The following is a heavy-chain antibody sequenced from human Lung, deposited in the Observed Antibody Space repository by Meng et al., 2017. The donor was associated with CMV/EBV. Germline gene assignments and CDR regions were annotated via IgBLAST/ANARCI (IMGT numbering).Heavy chain of an antibody. CDR1: GYTFTSYY. Sequence: SVXVSXXASGYTFTSYYMHWVRQAPGQGLEWMGIINPSGGSTSYAQKFQGRVTMTRDTSTSTVYMELSSLRSEDTAVYYCAIAMVVTGFSDHDAFDIWGQGKXV. CDR2: INPSGGST. J-gene: IGHJ3*02. CDR3: AIAMVVTGFSDHDAFDI. V-gene: IGHV1-46*01. D-gene: IGHD4-23*01.